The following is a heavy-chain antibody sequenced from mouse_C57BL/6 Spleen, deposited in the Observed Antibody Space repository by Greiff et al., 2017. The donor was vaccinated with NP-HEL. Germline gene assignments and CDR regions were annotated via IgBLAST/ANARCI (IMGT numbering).Heavy chain of an antibody. Sequence: QVQLQQPGAELVKPGASVKLSCKASGYTFTSYWMHWVKQRPGQGLEWIGMIQPNSGSTNYNEKFKSKATLTVDKSSSTAYMQLSSLTSEDSAVYYCARSDGSSYAWFAYWGQGTLVTVSA. CDR2: IQPNSGST. D-gene: IGHD1-1*01. V-gene: IGHV1-64*01. CDR1: GYTFTSYW. CDR3: ARSDGSSYAWFAY. J-gene: IGHJ3*01.